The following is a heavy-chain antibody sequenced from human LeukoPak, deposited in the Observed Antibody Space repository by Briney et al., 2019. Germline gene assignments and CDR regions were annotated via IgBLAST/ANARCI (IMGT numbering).Heavy chain of an antibody. Sequence: GGSLRLSCAASGFTFSSYGMHWVRQAPGKGLEWVTVIWYDGSNKYYADSVKGRLTISRDNSKNTLYLQMNSLRAEDTAVYYCAKEQRWLQAELDYWGQGTLVTVSS. CDR1: GFTFSSYG. V-gene: IGHV3-33*06. J-gene: IGHJ4*02. D-gene: IGHD5-24*01. CDR2: IWYDGSNK. CDR3: AKEQRWLQAELDY.